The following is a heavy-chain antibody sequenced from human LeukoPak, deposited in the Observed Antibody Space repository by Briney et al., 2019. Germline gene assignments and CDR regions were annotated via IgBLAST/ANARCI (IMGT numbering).Heavy chain of an antibody. J-gene: IGHJ4*02. V-gene: IGHV4-38-2*01. Sequence: PSETLSLTCAVSGYSISSGYYWGWIRQPPGKGLEWIGSTYHSGSTYYNPSLKSRVTISVDTSKNQFSLKLSSVTAADTAVYYCARHDRYGDYGSFDYWGQGTLVTVSS. CDR1: GYSISSGYY. D-gene: IGHD4-17*01. CDR3: ARHDRYGDYGSFDY. CDR2: TYHSGST.